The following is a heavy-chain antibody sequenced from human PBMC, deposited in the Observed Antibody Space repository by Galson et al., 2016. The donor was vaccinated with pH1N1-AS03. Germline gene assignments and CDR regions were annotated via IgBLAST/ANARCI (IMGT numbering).Heavy chain of an antibody. CDR2: MRGDRNDI. V-gene: IGHV3-48*03. Sequence: SLRLSCAASGFTLNNYAMNWIRQAPGKGLEWISHMRGDRNDIYYAGSVKGRFTISRDNAKNSVYLQMDRLSAEDTAIYFCARDRWTTDWYFDLWGRGTLVTVSS. D-gene: IGHD3/OR15-3a*01. CDR1: GFTLNNYA. J-gene: IGHJ2*01. CDR3: ARDRWTTDWYFDL.